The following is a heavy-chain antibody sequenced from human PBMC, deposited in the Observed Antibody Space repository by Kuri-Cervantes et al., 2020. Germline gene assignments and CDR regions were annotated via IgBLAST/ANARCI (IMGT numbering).Heavy chain of an antibody. Sequence: GGSLRLSCAASGFTYSDSWMSWVRQAPGKGLEWVATIKQDGSETYYVDSVRGRFTISRDNAKNSLYLQMNSLRVEDTAVYYCARERPYGTDYWGQGTLVTVSS. CDR2: IKQDGSET. J-gene: IGHJ4*02. CDR3: ARERPYGTDY. V-gene: IGHV3-7*01. D-gene: IGHD4-17*01. CDR1: GFTYSDSW.